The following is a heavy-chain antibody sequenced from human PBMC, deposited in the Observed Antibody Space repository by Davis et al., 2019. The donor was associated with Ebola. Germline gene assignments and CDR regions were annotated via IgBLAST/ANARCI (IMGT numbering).Heavy chain of an antibody. CDR2: INPNSGGT. Sequence: ASVKVSCKASGYSFTDDGISWVRQAPGQGLEWMGWINPNSGGTNYAQKFQGWVTMTRDTSISTAYMELSRLRSDDTAVYYCARALYSSSWYWFDPWGQGTLVTVSS. CDR1: GYSFTDDG. CDR3: ARALYSSSWYWFDP. J-gene: IGHJ5*02. V-gene: IGHV1-2*04. D-gene: IGHD6-13*01.